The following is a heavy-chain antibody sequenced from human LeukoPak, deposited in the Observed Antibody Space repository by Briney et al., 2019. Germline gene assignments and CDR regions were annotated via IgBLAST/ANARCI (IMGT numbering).Heavy chain of an antibody. CDR1: GFILSSHS. J-gene: IGHJ4*02. D-gene: IGHD6-6*01. V-gene: IGHV3-21*01. Sequence: GSLRLSCAASGFILSSHSMNWVRQAPGKGLEWVSFISSSSTYIYYADSVKGRFTISRDNAKNSLNLQMNSLRAEDTAVYYCARDAYSSSSFDYWGQGTLVTVSS. CDR2: ISSSSTYI. CDR3: ARDAYSSSSFDY.